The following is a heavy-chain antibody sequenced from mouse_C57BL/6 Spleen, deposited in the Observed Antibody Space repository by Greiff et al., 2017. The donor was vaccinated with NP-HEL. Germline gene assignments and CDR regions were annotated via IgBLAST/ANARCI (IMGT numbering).Heavy chain of an antibody. Sequence: VQLQQSGAELARPGASVKMSCKASGYTFTSYTMHWVKQRPGQGLEWIGYINPSSGYTKYNQKFKDKATLTADKSSSTAYMQLSSLTSEDSAVYYCARLGTTVYFDYWGQGTTHTVSS. CDR1: GYTFTSYT. CDR3: ARLGTTVYFDY. J-gene: IGHJ2*01. CDR2: INPSSGYT. V-gene: IGHV1-4*01. D-gene: IGHD1-1*01.